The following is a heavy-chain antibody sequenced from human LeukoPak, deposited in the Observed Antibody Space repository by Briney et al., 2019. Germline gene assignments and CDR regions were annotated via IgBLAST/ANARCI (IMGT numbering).Heavy chain of an antibody. D-gene: IGHD2-21*02. V-gene: IGHV3-23*01. CDR1: GFTFSSYA. CDR2: ISGSGGST. J-gene: IGHJ4*02. Sequence: GGSLRLSCAASGFTFSSYAMSWVRQAPGKGLEWVSAISGSGGSTYYADSVKGRFTISRDNSKNTLYLQMNSLRAEDTAVYYCAKDPVSYCGGDCYSGLMDYWGQGTLVTVSS. CDR3: AKDPVSYCGGDCYSGLMDY.